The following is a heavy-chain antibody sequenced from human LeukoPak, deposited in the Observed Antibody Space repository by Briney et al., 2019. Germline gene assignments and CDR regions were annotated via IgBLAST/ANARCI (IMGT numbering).Heavy chain of an antibody. J-gene: IGHJ6*03. CDR3: ATHSPEWRYSGYYNYYYIDV. CDR1: GYTFTNYG. CDR2: ISGYNGNT. Sequence: ASVKVSCKASGYTFTNYGLSWVRQAPGQGLEWMGWISGYNGNTKYVQKLQGRVTMTRDTSTTTAYMELRSLRSEDTAVYYCATHSPEWRYSGYYNYYYIDVWGKGTTVTVSS. D-gene: IGHD5-12*01. V-gene: IGHV1-18*01.